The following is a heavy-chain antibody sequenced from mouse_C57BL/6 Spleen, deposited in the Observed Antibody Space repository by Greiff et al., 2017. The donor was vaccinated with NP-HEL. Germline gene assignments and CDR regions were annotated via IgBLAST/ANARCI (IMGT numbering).Heavy chain of an antibody. V-gene: IGHV5-9-1*02. J-gene: IGHJ3*01. CDR2: ISSGGDYI. D-gene: IGHD3-2*02. CDR1: GFTFSSYA. CDR3: TRDGPTSSGYWFAY. Sequence: EVQLVESGEGLVKPGGSLKLSCAAPGFTFSSYAMSWVRQTPEKRLEWVAYISSGGDYIYYADTVKGRFTISRDNARNTLYLQMSSLKSEDTAMYYCTRDGPTSSGYWFAYWGQGTLVTVSA.